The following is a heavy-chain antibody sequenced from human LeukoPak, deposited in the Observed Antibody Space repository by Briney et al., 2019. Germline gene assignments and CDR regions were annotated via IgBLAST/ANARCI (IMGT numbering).Heavy chain of an antibody. J-gene: IGHJ4*02. CDR2: IRYDGSNK. CDR3: AKDLSRVRGVLYYFDY. Sequence: TGGSLRLSCAASGFTFSSYGMHWVRQAPGKGLEWVAFIRYDGSNKYYADSVKGRFTISRDNSKNTLYLQMNSLRAEDTAVYYCAKDLSRVRGVLYYFDYWGQGTLVTVSS. CDR1: GFTFSSYG. D-gene: IGHD3-10*01. V-gene: IGHV3-30*02.